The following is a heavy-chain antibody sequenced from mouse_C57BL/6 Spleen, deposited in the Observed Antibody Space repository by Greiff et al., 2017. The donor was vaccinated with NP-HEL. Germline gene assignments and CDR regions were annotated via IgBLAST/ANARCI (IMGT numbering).Heavy chain of an antibody. CDR1: GFTFSSYG. J-gene: IGHJ1*03. D-gene: IGHD1-1*01. V-gene: IGHV5-6*01. CDR2: ISSGGSYT. Sequence: VQLQQSGGDLVKPGGSLKLSCAASGFTFSSYGMSWVRQTPDKRLEWVATISSGGSYTYYPDSVKGRFTISRDNAKNTLYLQMSSLKSEDTAMYYCARQSYYYGSSYGYFDVWGTGTTVTVSS. CDR3: ARQSYYYGSSYGYFDV.